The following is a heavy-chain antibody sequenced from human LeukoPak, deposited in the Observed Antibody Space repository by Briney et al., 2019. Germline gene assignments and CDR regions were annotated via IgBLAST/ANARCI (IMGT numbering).Heavy chain of an antibody. CDR3: ASAFTVDFLGIDP. V-gene: IGHV1-2*02. J-gene: IGHJ5*02. CDR1: GYTFTCCY. CDR2: INPNSGGT. Sequence: GASVKVSCKASGYTFTCCYMHWVRQAPRQGLEWMGWINPNSGGTNYAQKFQGRVTMTRDTSISTAYMELSRLRSDDTAVYYCASAFTVDFLGIDPWGQGTLVTVSS. D-gene: IGHD3-3*01.